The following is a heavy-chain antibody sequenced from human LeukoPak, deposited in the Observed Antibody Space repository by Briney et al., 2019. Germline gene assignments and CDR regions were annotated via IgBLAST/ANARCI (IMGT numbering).Heavy chain of an antibody. Sequence: SETLSLTCTASGDSITNSNYYWGWVRQSPGRGLEWLGNIFYNGGPYYNPSFKSRVVISVDTSKTHFSLTLNAVTAADTAVYHCASYSGIYSAFEIWSQGTLVTVSS. J-gene: IGHJ3*02. CDR2: IFYNGGP. CDR3: ASYSGIYSAFEI. D-gene: IGHD1-26*01. CDR1: GDSITNSNYY. V-gene: IGHV4-39*07.